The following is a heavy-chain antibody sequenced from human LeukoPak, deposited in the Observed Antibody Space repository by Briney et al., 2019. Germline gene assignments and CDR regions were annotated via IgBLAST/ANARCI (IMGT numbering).Heavy chain of an antibody. CDR1: GFNFDGYT. V-gene: IGHV3-43*01. J-gene: IGHJ5*02. D-gene: IGHD4/OR15-4a*01. Sequence: GSLRLSCAASGFNFDGYTMHWVRQAPGKGLEWVSHISRHGGTTYYADSVKGRFTISRDNSKNSLYLQMNSLRAEDTALYYCAKDIPNYGGLDHWGQGTLVTVSS. CDR2: ISRHGGTT. CDR3: AKDIPNYGGLDH.